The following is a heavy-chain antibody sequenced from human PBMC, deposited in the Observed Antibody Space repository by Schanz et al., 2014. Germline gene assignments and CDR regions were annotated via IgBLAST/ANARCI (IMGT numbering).Heavy chain of an antibody. CDR3: ARELPGVVAFDS. D-gene: IGHD7-27*01. Sequence: QLQLVESGGGVVQPGRSLRLSCAASGFNFGSHGMHWGRQAPGKGLEWVAAISYDGSFKNYADSVRGRITMSRDNSKNTMYLQINTLSADDTAVYYCARELPGVVAFDSWGQGTMVTVSS. V-gene: IGHV3-33*01. CDR1: GFNFGSHG. CDR2: ISYDGSFK. J-gene: IGHJ3*01.